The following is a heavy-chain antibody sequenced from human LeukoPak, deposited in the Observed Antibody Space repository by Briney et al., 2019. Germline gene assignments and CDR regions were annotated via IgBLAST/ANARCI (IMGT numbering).Heavy chain of an antibody. J-gene: IGHJ4*02. D-gene: IGHD3-22*01. V-gene: IGHV4-34*01. CDR2: INHSGST. Sequence: HSGTLSLTCAVYGGSFSGYYWSWIRQPPGKGLEWIGEINHSGSTNYNPSLKSRVTISVDTSKNQFSLKLSSVTAADTAVYYCARGRHYYDSSGYLESYYFDYWGQGTLVTVSS. CDR3: ARGRHYYDSSGYLESYYFDY. CDR1: GGSFSGYY.